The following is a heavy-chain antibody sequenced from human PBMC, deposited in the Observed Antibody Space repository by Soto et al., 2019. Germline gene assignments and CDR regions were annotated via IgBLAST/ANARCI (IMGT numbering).Heavy chain of an antibody. CDR3: ARVHRVRGGDFDY. CDR1: GGSISSGDYY. V-gene: IGHV4-30-4*01. CDR2: IYYSGST. Sequence: SETLSLTCTVSGGSISSGDYYWSWIRQPPGKGLEWIGYIYYSGSTYYNPSLKSRVTISVDTSKNQFSLKLSSVTAADTAVYYCARVHRVRGGDFDYWGQGTLVTVSS. D-gene: IGHD3-10*01. J-gene: IGHJ4*02.